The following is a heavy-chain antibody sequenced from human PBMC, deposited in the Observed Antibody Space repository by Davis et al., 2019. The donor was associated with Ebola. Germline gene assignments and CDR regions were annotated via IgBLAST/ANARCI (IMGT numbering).Heavy chain of an antibody. CDR3: AKDTSNVWFDV. Sequence: PGGSLRLSCAASGFVFSSYVMSWVRRAPGKGLEWVSTLGLSADTYYADSVKGRFTISRDNSKNTLYLQMNSLRVEDTAIYYCAKDTSNVWFDVWGQGTMVTVSS. J-gene: IGHJ3*01. V-gene: IGHV3-23*01. CDR2: LGLSADT. CDR1: GFVFSSYV. D-gene: IGHD6-19*01.